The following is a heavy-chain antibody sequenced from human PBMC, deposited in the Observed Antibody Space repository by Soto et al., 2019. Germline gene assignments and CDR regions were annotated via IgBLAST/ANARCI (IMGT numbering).Heavy chain of an antibody. V-gene: IGHV1-58*01. Sequence: SVKVSCKASGFTFTSSTVQWVRQARGQRLEWIGWIVVGSGNTNYAQKFQGRVTITADKSTSTAYMELSSLRSEDTAVYYCARGEVVPAARRYYYYGLDVWGQGTTVTVSS. CDR1: GFTFTSST. CDR2: IVVGSGNT. J-gene: IGHJ6*02. CDR3: ARGEVVPAARRYYYYGLDV. D-gene: IGHD2-2*01.